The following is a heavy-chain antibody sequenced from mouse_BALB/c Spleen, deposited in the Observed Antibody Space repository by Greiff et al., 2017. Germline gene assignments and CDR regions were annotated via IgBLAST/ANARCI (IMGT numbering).Heavy chain of an antibody. CDR3: ARTTVDVFDY. Sequence: EVNVVESGGGLVQPGGSLRLSCATSGFTFTDYYMSWVRQPPGKALEWLGFIRNKANGYTTEYSASVKGRFTISRDNSQSILYLQMNTLRAEDSATYYCARTTVDVFDYWGQGTTLTVSS. J-gene: IGHJ2*01. CDR2: IRNKANGYTT. CDR1: GFTFTDYY. D-gene: IGHD1-1*01. V-gene: IGHV7-3*02.